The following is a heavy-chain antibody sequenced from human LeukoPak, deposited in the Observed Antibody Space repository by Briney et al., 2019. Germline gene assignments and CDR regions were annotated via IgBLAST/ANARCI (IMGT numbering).Heavy chain of an antibody. CDR1: GGTFSSYA. CDR2: IIPIFGTA. D-gene: IGHD6-25*01. Sequence: SVKVSCKASGGTFSSYAISWVRQAPGQGLEWMGRIIPIFGTANYAQKFQGRVTITTDESTSTAYMELSRLRSEDTAVYYCATTSIGYDAFDIWGQGTMVTVSS. V-gene: IGHV1-69*05. J-gene: IGHJ3*02. CDR3: ATTSIGYDAFDI.